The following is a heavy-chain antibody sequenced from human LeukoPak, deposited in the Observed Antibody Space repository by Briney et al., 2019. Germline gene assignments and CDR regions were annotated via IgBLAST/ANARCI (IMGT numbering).Heavy chain of an antibody. D-gene: IGHD5-18*01. CDR2: INDSGTT. CDR3: ARGRGYSYGQSYYYYGMDV. Sequence: SETLSLTCAIYGGSFSGYYWSWVRQPPGKGLVWIGEINDSGTTNYNPSLKSRVTVSLDTSKNQFSLKLSSVTAADTAVYYCARGRGYSYGQSYYYYGMDVWGQGTTVTVSS. CDR1: GGSFSGYY. V-gene: IGHV4-34*01. J-gene: IGHJ6*02.